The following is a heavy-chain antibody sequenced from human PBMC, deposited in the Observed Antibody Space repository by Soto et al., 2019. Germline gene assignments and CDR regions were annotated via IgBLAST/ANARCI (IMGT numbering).Heavy chain of an antibody. D-gene: IGHD3-10*01. CDR2: IYPGDSDT. V-gene: IGHV5-51*01. CDR3: ARRDANTGVYDY. CDR1: GNSFTSYW. Sequence: GESLKISCRGSGNSFTSYWIGGGRQLPGKGLDWMAIIYPGDSDTRYSPSFQGQVTISADKSISTAYLQWSSLKASDTAMYYCARRDANTGVYDYWGQGTLVTVSS. J-gene: IGHJ4*02.